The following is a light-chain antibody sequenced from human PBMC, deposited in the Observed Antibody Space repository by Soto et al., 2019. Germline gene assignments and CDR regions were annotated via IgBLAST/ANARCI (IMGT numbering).Light chain of an antibody. CDR2: GAS. J-gene: IGKJ1*01. V-gene: IGKV3-20*01. CDR1: QSVASKY. Sequence: EIVLTQSPGTLSLSPGERATLSCRASQSVASKYLAWYQHKPGQAPRLLIYGASNRATGIPDRFGGSGSATDFTLTISRPEPEDSAVYYCQQAWTFGQGTKVEIK. CDR3: QQAWT.